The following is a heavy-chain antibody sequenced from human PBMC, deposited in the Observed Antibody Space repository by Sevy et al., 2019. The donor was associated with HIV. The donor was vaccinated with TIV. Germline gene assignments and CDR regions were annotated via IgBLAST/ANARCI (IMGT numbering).Heavy chain of an antibody. V-gene: IGHV1-24*01. CDR1: GRTLTQLS. CDR2: FDPEDDEK. Sequence: ASVKVSCKVSGRTLTQLSIHWVRQAPGKGLEWMVTFDPEDDEKIYAQKFQGRVTMTEDTSTDTAYMELSRLRSEDTAVYLSATTKDYYEASGYPFDYWGQGTLVTVSS. J-gene: IGHJ4*02. CDR3: ATTKDYYEASGYPFDY. D-gene: IGHD5-12*01.